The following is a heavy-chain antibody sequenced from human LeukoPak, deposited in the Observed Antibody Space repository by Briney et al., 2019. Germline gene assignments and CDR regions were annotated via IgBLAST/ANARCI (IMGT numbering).Heavy chain of an antibody. CDR2: ISYDGSNK. CDR3: ASARIVVVPADQL. CDR1: GFTFSSYA. Sequence: GRSLRLSCAASGFTFSSYAMHWVRQAPGKGLEWVAVISYDGSNKYYADSVKGRFTISRDNSKNTLYLQMNSLRAEDTAVYYCASARIVVVPADQLWGQGTLVTVSS. J-gene: IGHJ4*02. V-gene: IGHV3-30*01. D-gene: IGHD2-2*01.